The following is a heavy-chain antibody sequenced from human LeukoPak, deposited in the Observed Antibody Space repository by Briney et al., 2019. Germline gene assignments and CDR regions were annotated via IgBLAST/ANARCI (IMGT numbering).Heavy chain of an antibody. CDR3: ARHLLGSRGYFDY. J-gene: IGHJ4*02. CDR2: IYYSGST. CDR1: GGSISSSSYY. Sequence: SETLYLTCTVSGGSISSSSYYWGWIRQPPGKGLEWIGSIYYSGSTYYNPSLKSRVTISVDTSKNQFSLKLSSVTAADTAVYYCARHLLGSRGYFDYWGQGTLVTVSS. V-gene: IGHV4-39*01. D-gene: IGHD7-27*01.